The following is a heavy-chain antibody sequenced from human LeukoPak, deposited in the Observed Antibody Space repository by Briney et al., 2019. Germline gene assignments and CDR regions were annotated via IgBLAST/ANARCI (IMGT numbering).Heavy chain of an antibody. V-gene: IGHV3-33*06. CDR2: IWYDGSNK. Sequence: GGSLRLSCAASGFTFSSYGMHWVRQAPGKGLEWVAVIWYDGSNKYYAGSVKGRFTISRDNSKNTLYLQMNSLRAEDTAVYYCAKGYYDSSGLDAFDIWGRGTMVTVSS. CDR1: GFTFSSYG. CDR3: AKGYYDSSGLDAFDI. J-gene: IGHJ3*02. D-gene: IGHD3-22*01.